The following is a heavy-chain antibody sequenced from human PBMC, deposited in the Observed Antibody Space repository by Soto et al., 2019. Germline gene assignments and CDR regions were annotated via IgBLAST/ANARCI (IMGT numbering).Heavy chain of an antibody. J-gene: IGHJ5*02. D-gene: IGHD3-10*01. CDR2: TLYSGST. CDR3: SSRVTDAPT. Sequence: QVQLQESGPGLVKPSGTLSLTCAVSGAPISGCCWTWVRQPPGKGLEWIGETLYSGSTNYNSSLSIRVTISIAKSYMQFSLILSSVTAADTAVYYCSSRVTDAPTWGQGTLVTVSS. V-gene: IGHV4-4*02. CDR1: GAPISGCC.